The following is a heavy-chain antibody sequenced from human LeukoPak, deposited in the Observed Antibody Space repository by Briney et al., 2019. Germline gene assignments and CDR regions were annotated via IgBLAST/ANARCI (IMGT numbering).Heavy chain of an antibody. CDR1: GGSISSHY. Sequence: PSETLSLTCTVSGGSISSHYWSWLRQPPGKGLEWIGYIYYSGSTNYNPSLKSRVTISVDTSKNQFSLKLNSVTAADTAVYYCARDDALDYWGQGTLVTVSS. J-gene: IGHJ4*02. V-gene: IGHV4-59*11. CDR3: ARDDALDY. CDR2: IYYSGST.